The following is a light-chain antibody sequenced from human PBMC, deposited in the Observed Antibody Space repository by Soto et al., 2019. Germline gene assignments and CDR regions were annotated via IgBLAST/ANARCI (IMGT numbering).Light chain of an antibody. Sequence: EIVLTQSPATLSLSPGERATLSCRASQSVSSYLAWYQQQVGQAPRLLIYDASNRATGIPARFSGSGSGTDFTLTISSLEPEDFAVYYCQQRSNWPRTFGQGTKVEIK. V-gene: IGKV3-11*01. CDR2: DAS. CDR3: QQRSNWPRT. CDR1: QSVSSY. J-gene: IGKJ1*01.